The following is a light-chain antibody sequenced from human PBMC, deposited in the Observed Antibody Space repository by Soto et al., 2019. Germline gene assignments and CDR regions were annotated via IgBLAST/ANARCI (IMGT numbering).Light chain of an antibody. CDR3: SSYTGSNIRYV. V-gene: IGLV2-14*01. CDR2: EVS. J-gene: IGLJ1*01. Sequence: QSARTQPSPVCGSPGQSITISCTGTSNDVGGYNYVSWYQHHPGKAPKLMIYEVSDRPSGVSNRFSGSKSGKKASLTISGLQAEDEADYYCSSYTGSNIRYVFGTGTKVTVL. CDR1: SNDVGGYNY.